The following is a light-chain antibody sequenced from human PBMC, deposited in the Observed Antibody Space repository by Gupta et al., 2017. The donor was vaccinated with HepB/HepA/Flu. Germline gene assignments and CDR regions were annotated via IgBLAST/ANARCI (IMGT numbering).Light chain of an antibody. Sequence: QSVLTQPPSVSGAPGQRVTISCTGSSSNIGAGYDVHWYQQLPRTAPKLLISGNSNRPSGVPDRFSGSKSDTSASLAITGLQAEDEADYYCQSYDSNLSVVFGGGTKLTVL. V-gene: IGLV1-40*01. CDR2: GNS. CDR3: QSYDSNLSVV. J-gene: IGLJ2*01. CDR1: SSNIGAGYD.